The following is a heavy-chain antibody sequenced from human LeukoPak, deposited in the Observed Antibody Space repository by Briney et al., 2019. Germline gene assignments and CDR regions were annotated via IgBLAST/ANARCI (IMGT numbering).Heavy chain of an antibody. CDR3: ARTMEAAGTGYFQH. D-gene: IGHD6-13*01. CDR1: GGSVSSGGYY. J-gene: IGHJ1*01. Sequence: SETLSLTCTVSGGSVSSGGYYWSWIRQPPGKGLEWIGYVSYSGSTNYNPSLKSRVTISVDTSKNQFSLKLSSVTAADTAVYYCARTMEAAGTGYFQHWGQGTLVTVSS. V-gene: IGHV4-61*08. CDR2: VSYSGST.